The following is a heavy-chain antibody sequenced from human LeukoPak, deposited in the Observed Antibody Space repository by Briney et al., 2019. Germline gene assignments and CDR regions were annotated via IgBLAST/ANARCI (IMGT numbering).Heavy chain of an antibody. V-gene: IGHV4-39*01. Sequence: SETLSLTCTVSGGSISSSSYYWGWIRQPPGRGLEWIGSIDYSGSTYYNPSLKSRVTISVDTSKNQFSLKLSSVTAADTAVYYCAGYCTNGVCSQWGQGTLVTVSS. CDR3: AGYCTNGVCSQ. J-gene: IGHJ4*02. CDR2: IDYSGST. D-gene: IGHD2-8*01. CDR1: GGSISSSSYY.